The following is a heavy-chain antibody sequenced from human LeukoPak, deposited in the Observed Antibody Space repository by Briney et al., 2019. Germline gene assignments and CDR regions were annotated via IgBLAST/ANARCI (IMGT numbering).Heavy chain of an antibody. CDR1: GFTFSTYS. CDR3: ARGGGLDV. J-gene: IGHJ6*02. Sequence: GGSLRLSCAASGFTFSTYSMNWVRQAPGKGLEWVASINHNGNVNYYVDSVKGRFTISRDNAKNTLYLQMSNLRAEDTAVYFCARGGGLDVWGQGATVTVSS. D-gene: IGHD3-16*01. CDR2: INHNGNVN. V-gene: IGHV3-7*03.